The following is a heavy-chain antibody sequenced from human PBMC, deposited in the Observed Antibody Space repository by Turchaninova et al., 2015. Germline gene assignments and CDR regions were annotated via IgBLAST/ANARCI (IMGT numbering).Heavy chain of an antibody. J-gene: IGHJ6*03. CDR1: GGSISNYY. D-gene: IGHD3-10*01. CDR2: NQYRGRP. Sequence: QVQLQESGPGLVKPSETLSLTCIVSGGSISNYYWSWIRQPPGRAVEGIGYNQYRGRPHYNSSRRSRVTISVDRFKNQFSLELSSVTAADTAVYYCAGVPYGSGGYYEAYYMDVWGKGTTVTVSS. CDR3: AGVPYGSGGYYEAYYMDV. V-gene: IGHV4-59*01.